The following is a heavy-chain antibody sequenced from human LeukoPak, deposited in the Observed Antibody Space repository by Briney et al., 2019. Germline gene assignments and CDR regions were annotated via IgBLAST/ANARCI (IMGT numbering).Heavy chain of an antibody. CDR1: GFALSSHW. CDR3: ARSIPYGTTWYGRSDY. CDR2: VNRDGSET. V-gene: IGHV3-7*03. J-gene: IGHJ4*02. Sequence: HPGGSLRLSCAASGFALSSHWMTWVRQVPGRGPEWVANVNRDGSETYYLDSVKDRFTISRDNALNSLYLQMNSLRAEDTAIYYCARSIPYGTTWYGRSDYWGQGTLVTVSS. D-gene: IGHD6-13*01.